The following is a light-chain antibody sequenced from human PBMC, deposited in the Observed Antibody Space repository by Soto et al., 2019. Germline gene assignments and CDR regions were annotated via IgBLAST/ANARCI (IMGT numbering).Light chain of an antibody. V-gene: IGLV2-14*03. CDR1: SDDVGAYKY. Sequence: QSALTQPASVSGSPGQSITISCAGTSDDVGAYKYVSWYQQHPGKAPQLLIYDATNRPSGISGRFSASKSGNTASLTISGLQAEDVADYYCSSYSRNTLFVFGSGTKVTVL. J-gene: IGLJ1*01. CDR2: DAT. CDR3: SSYSRNTLFV.